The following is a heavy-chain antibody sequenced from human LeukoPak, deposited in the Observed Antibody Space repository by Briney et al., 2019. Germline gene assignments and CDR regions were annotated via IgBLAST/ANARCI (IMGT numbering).Heavy chain of an antibody. Sequence: GGSLRLSCAASGLTFSSYGMTWVRQAPGKGLEWVSAISGSGGSTYYADSMKGRFTISRDNSKNTLFLQMNSLRAEDTAVYFCARRPGISMADSVKAYYFDYWGQGTLVTVSS. V-gene: IGHV3-23*01. CDR1: GLTFSSYG. CDR2: ISGSGGST. J-gene: IGHJ4*02. D-gene: IGHD6-19*01. CDR3: ARRPGISMADSVKAYYFDY.